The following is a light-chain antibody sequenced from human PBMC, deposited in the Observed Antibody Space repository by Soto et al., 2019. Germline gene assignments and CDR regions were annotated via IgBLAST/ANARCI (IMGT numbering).Light chain of an antibody. Sequence: QSVLTQSPSASASLGASVKLTCTLSSGYSTYAIAWHQQQSEKGPRFLMKINYDGTHSKGDGFFDRFSGSSSGAERHLTISSLQSAHEADYYCQSLGTGIQVFGGGTKLTVL. CDR1: SGYSTYA. CDR2: INYDGTH. CDR3: QSLGTGIQV. J-gene: IGLJ3*02. V-gene: IGLV4-69*01.